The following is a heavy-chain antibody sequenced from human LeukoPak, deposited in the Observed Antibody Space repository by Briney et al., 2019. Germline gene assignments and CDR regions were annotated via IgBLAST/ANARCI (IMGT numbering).Heavy chain of an antibody. CDR1: GFPFSSYW. CDR3: ARRDPFDY. J-gene: IGHJ4*02. CDR2: IKQDGSKK. V-gene: IGHV3-7*01. Sequence: GGSLRLSCVASGFPFSSYWMTWVRQAPGKGLEWVANIKQDGSKKSYVDSVKGRFTISRDNAANSLYLQMNNLRDEDTAVYYCARRDPFDYWGQGTMVTVSS.